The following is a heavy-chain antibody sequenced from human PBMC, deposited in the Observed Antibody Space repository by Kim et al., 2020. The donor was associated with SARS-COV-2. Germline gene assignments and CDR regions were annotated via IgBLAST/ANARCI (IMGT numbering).Heavy chain of an antibody. CDR2: ISWNSGNI. Sequence: GGSLRLSCAASGFTFGDYAMHWVRQAPGKGLEWVSGISWNSGNIGYVDSVRGRFTISRDNAKNSLYLQMSSLRVEDTALYYCVKDWGMNSGNYFFDYWGQGTLVTVSS. D-gene: IGHD1-26*01. J-gene: IGHJ4*02. CDR3: VKDWGMNSGNYFFDY. CDR1: GFTFGDYA. V-gene: IGHV3-9*01.